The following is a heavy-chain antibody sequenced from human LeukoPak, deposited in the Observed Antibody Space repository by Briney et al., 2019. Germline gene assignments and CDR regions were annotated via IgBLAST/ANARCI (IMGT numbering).Heavy chain of an antibody. CDR2: ISSSGGTI. CDR1: GFTFSDYY. Sequence: KPGGSLRLSCAASGFTFSDYYMNWLRQAPGKGLEWISYISSSGGTIYYADSVKGRFTISRDNAKNSLYLQMNSLRAEDTAAYYCAGYSSGWFGAFHIWGQGTMVTVSS. D-gene: IGHD6-19*01. V-gene: IGHV3-11*04. CDR3: AGYSSGWFGAFHI. J-gene: IGHJ3*02.